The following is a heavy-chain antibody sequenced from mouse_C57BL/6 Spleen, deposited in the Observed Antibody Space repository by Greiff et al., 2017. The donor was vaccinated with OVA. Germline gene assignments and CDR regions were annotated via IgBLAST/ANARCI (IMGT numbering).Heavy chain of an antibody. D-gene: IGHD2-4*01. Sequence: VQLQQSGAELVRPGASVKLSCTASGFNIKDYYMHWVKQRPEQGLEWIGRIDPEDGDTEYAPKFQGKATMTADTSSNTAYLQLSSLTSEDTAVYYCTTDDYDVRFAYWGQGTLVTVSA. CDR2: IDPEDGDT. V-gene: IGHV14-1*01. CDR3: TTDDYDVRFAY. J-gene: IGHJ3*01. CDR1: GFNIKDYY.